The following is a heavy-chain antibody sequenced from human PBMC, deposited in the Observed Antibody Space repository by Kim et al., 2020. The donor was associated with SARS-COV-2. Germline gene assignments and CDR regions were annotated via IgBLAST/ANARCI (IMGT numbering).Heavy chain of an antibody. J-gene: IGHJ6*02. V-gene: IGHV1-8*01. D-gene: IGHD3-10*01. CDR3: ARSLWSLYYYYGMDV. Sequence: QKFQGRVTMTRTTSISTAYMELSSLRSEDTAVYYCARSLWSLYYYYGMDVWGQGTTVTVSS.